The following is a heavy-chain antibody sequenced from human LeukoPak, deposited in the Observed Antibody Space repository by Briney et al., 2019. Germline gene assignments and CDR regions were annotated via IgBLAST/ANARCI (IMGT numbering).Heavy chain of an antibody. V-gene: IGHV4-39*01. CDR1: GGSISSSSYY. J-gene: IGHJ3*02. CDR3: ARLDIVVVPAGGAFDI. Sequence: KPSETLSLTCTVSGGSISSSSYYWGWIRQPPGKGLEWIGSIYYSGSTYYNPSLKSRVTISVDTSKNQFSLKLSSVTAADTAAYYCARLDIVVVPAGGAFDIWGQGTMVTVSS. D-gene: IGHD2-2*01. CDR2: IYYSGST.